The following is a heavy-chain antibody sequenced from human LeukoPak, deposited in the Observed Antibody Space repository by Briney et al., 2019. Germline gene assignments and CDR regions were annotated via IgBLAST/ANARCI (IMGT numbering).Heavy chain of an antibody. Sequence: SETLSLTCSVSGDSISLSFYYWGWIRQPPGKALEWIGSVYYSGTTSHNPSLKSRVTISVDTSKNQFSLKLSSVTAADTAVYYCAREMTTIFAGFDPWGQGTLVTVSS. D-gene: IGHD3-3*01. CDR3: AREMTTIFAGFDP. J-gene: IGHJ5*02. V-gene: IGHV4-39*07. CDR1: GDSISLSFYY. CDR2: VYYSGTT.